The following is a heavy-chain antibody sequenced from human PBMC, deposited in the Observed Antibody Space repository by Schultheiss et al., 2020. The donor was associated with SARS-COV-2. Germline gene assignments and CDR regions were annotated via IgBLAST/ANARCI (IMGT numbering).Heavy chain of an antibody. CDR3: ARALPYDAFDI. J-gene: IGHJ3*02. D-gene: IGHD5/OR15-5a*01. CDR2: IYYSGST. V-gene: IGHV4-34*01. Sequence: SETLSLTCAVYGGSFSGYYWSWIRQPPGKGLEWIGSIYYSGSTNYNPSLKSRVTISVDTSKNQFSLKLSSVTAADTAVYYCARALPYDAFDIWGQGTMVTVSS. CDR1: GGSFSGYY.